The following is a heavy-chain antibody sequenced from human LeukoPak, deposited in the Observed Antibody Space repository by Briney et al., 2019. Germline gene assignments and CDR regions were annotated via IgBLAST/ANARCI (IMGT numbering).Heavy chain of an antibody. J-gene: IGHJ4*02. D-gene: IGHD4/OR15-4a*01. CDR1: GYTFTNYY. V-gene: IGHV1-2*02. CDR2: INPKSGGT. Sequence: ASVKVSCKASGYTFTNYYMHWVRPAPGLGFEWMGWINPKSGGTSYPQKFQGRPTMTRDTSISTAYMELSRLRSDDTAVYYCVPSANYYYFDYWGQGTLVTVSS. CDR3: VPSANYYYFDY.